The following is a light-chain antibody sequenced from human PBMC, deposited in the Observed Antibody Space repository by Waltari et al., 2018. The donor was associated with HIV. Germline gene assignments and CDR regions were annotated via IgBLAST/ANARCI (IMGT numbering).Light chain of an antibody. Sequence: QSALTQPASVSGSPGQSITISCTGTSSDVGGYNYVSWYHQHPGKAPKLMIYDGSKRPSGVSNRFSGSKSGNTASLTISGLQAEDEADYYCSSYTSSSTLVFGGGTKLTVL. V-gene: IGLV2-14*01. CDR1: SSDVGGYNY. J-gene: IGLJ2*01. CDR3: SSYTSSSTLV. CDR2: DGS.